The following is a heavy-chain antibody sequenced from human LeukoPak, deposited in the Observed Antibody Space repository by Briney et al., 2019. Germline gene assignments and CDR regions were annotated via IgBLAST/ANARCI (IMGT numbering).Heavy chain of an antibody. D-gene: IGHD6-19*01. Sequence: SETLSLTCTVSGGSISSYYWSWIRQPPGKGLEWIGYIYYSGSTNYNPSLKSRVTISVDTSKNQFSLKLSSVTAADTAVYYCALSIAVAGTGPQADYWGQGTLVTVSS. V-gene: IGHV4-59*01. J-gene: IGHJ4*02. CDR1: GGSISSYY. CDR3: ALSIAVAGTGPQADY. CDR2: IYYSGST.